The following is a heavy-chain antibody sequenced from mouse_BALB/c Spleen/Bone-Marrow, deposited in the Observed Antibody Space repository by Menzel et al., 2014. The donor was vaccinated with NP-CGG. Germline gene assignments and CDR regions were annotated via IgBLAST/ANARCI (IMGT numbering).Heavy chain of an antibody. V-gene: IGHV14-3*02. CDR2: IDPANGNT. J-gene: IGHJ4*01. CDR3: ARWEYYAMDY. Sequence: DVKLVESGAELVKPGASVKLSCTASGFNIKETYMHWVKQRPEQGLEWIGRIDPANGNTKYDPKFQGKATITADTSSNTAYLELTSLTSEDTAVDYCARWEYYAMDYWGQGTSVTGAS. CDR1: GFNIKETY. D-gene: IGHD4-1*01.